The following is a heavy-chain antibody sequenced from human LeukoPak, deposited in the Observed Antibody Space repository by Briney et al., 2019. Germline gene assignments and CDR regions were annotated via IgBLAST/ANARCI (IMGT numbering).Heavy chain of an antibody. CDR1: GFTFSNAW. CDR3: ARGAGDAFDI. J-gene: IGHJ3*02. CDR2: ISSSSSYI. Sequence: GGSLRLSCAASGFTFSNAWMSWVRQAPGKGLEWVSSISSSSSYIYYADSVKGRFTISRDNAKNSLYLQMNSLRAEDTAVYYCARGAGDAFDIWGQGTMVTVSS. V-gene: IGHV3-21*01.